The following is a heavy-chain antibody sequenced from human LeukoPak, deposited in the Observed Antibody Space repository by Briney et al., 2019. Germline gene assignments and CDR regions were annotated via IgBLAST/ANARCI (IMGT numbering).Heavy chain of an antibody. D-gene: IGHD6-19*01. CDR2: VYYSGST. J-gene: IGHJ4*02. V-gene: IGHV4-61*01. CDR1: GGSVSTNSYY. Sequence: SETLSLTCTVSGGSVSTNSYYWNWIRQPPGKGLEWIGYVYYSGSTNYNPSLKSRVTISVDTSKNQFPLKLTSVTAADTAVYYCARDPIAVPEPFDYWGQGTLVTVSS. CDR3: ARDPIAVPEPFDY.